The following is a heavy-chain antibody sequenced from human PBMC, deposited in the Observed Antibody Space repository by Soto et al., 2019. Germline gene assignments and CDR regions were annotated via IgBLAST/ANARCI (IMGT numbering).Heavy chain of an antibody. J-gene: IGHJ4*02. V-gene: IGHV4-59*01. CDR3: ATITGTRGY. CDR2: IYYSGST. Sequence: SGTLSLTCTVSGGSISSYYWSWIRQPPGKGLEWIGYIYYSGSTNYNPSLKSRVTISVDTSKNQFSLKLSSVTAADTAVYYCATITGTRGYWGQGTLVTVSS. D-gene: IGHD1-20*01. CDR1: GGSISSYY.